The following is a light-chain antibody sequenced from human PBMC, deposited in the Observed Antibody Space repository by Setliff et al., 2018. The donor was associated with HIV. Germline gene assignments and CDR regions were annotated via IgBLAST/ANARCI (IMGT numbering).Light chain of an antibody. CDR3: QVWDSSSDHPYV. J-gene: IGLJ1*01. CDR2: YDS. CDR1: NIGSKS. Sequence: SYELTQPPSVSVAPGKTARITCGGNNIGSKSVHWYQQKPGQAPALVISYDSDRPSGIPERFSGSNSGNTATLTISRVEAGDEADYYCQVWDSSSDHPYVFGTGTKVTVL. V-gene: IGLV3-21*04.